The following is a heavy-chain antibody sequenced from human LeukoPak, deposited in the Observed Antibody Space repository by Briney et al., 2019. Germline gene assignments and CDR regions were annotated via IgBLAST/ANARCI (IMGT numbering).Heavy chain of an antibody. CDR2: INSGGDDT. CDR1: GFTFSTYS. D-gene: IGHD2-15*01. J-gene: IGHJ4*02. Sequence: GGSLRLSCAASGFTFSTYSMSWVRQAPGKGLEWVSSINSGGDDTYYAVSVKGRFTSSRDNSKNTLYLQMSSLRAEDTAVYYCAECRHSCLQNHFDYWGLGTLVTVSS. CDR3: AECRHSCLQNHFDY. V-gene: IGHV3-23*01.